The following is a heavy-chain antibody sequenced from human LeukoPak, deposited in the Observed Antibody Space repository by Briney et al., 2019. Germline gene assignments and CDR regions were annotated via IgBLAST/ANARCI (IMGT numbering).Heavy chain of an antibody. CDR2: IYTSGST. CDR3: ARDLEYSSSSDWFDP. Sequence: SETLSLTCTVSGYSISSYYWSWIRQPAGKGLEWIGRIYTSGSTNYNPSLKSRVTMSVDTSKNQFPLKLSSVTAADTAVYYCARDLEYSSSSDWFDPWGQGTLVTVSS. CDR1: GYSISSYY. J-gene: IGHJ5*02. V-gene: IGHV4-4*07. D-gene: IGHD6-6*01.